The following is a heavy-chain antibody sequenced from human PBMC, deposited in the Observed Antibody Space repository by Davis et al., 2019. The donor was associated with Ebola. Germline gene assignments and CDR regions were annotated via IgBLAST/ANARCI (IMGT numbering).Heavy chain of an antibody. Sequence: ASVKVSCTASGGTFSSYAISWVRQAPGQGLEWMGIINPSGGSTSYAQKFQGRVTMTRDTSTSTVYMELSSLRSEDTAVYYCASWGGSYWGQGTLVTVSS. J-gene: IGHJ4*02. D-gene: IGHD1-26*01. V-gene: IGHV1-46*01. CDR3: ASWGGSY. CDR1: GGTFSSYA. CDR2: INPSGGST.